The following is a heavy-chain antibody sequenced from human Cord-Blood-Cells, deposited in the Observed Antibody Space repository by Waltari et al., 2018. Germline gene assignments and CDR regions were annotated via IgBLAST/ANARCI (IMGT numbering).Heavy chain of an antibody. CDR3: ARGPIAAAGTEYFQH. Sequence: QVQLVQSGAEVKKPGASVKVSCKASGYTFTGYYMPWVRQAPGQGLEWMGWINPNSGGTNYAQKFQGWVTMTRDTSISTAYMELSRLRSDDTAVYYCARGPIAAAGTEYFQHWGQGTLVTVSS. D-gene: IGHD6-13*01. J-gene: IGHJ1*01. V-gene: IGHV1-2*04. CDR1: GYTFTGYY. CDR2: INPNSGGT.